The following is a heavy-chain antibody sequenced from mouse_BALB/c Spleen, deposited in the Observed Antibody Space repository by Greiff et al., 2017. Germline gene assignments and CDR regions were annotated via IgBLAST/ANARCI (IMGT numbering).Heavy chain of an antibody. CDR1: GYASSSYW. J-gene: IGHJ2*01. D-gene: IGHD1-2*01. CDR3: ARSTAPYFDY. V-gene: IGHV1-80*01. Sequence: VKLQESGAELVRPGSSVKISCKASGYASSSYWMNWVKQRPGQGLEWIGQIYPGDGDTNYNGKFKGKATLTADKSSSTAYMQLSSLTSEDSAVYFCARSTAPYFDYWGQGTTLTVSS. CDR2: IYPGDGDT.